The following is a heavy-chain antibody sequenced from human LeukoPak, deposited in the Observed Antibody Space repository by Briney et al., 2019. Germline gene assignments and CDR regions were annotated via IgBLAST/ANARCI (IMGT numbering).Heavy chain of an antibody. CDR1: GFSFSYHG. J-gene: IGHJ4*02. D-gene: IGHD3-16*01. CDR2: VSPPGGGT. Sequence: GGSLRLSCVASGFSFSYHGMNWVRLAPGKGLEWVSGVSPPGGGTYYADSVKGRFTISRDDSRNTLSLQMNSLRAEDTAVYYCASLHDQFDYWGQGTLVTVSS. V-gene: IGHV3-23*01. CDR3: ASLHDQFDY.